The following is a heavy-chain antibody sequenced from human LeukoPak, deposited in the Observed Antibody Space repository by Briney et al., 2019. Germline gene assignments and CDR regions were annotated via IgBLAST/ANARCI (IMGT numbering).Heavy chain of an antibody. CDR2: ISSSSSYI. J-gene: IGHJ4*02. D-gene: IGHD3-22*01. CDR3: ARDLEYYYDTSGYFDFDY. V-gene: IGHV3-21*05. Sequence: GGSLRLSCAASGFTFSSYEMNWVRQAPGKGLEWVSYISSSSSYIYYADSVKGRFTISRDNAKNSLYLQMNSLRAEDTAVYYCARDLEYYYDTSGYFDFDYWGQGTLVTVSS. CDR1: GFTFSSYE.